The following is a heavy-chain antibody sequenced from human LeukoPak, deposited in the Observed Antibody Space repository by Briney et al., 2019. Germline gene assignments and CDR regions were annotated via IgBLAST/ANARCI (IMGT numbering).Heavy chain of an antibody. D-gene: IGHD3-10*01. CDR1: GFTFSSYA. CDR2: ISGSGGNT. CDR3: ARDYGSHGEYFDY. J-gene: IGHJ4*02. V-gene: IGHV3-23*01. Sequence: GGSLRLSCAASGFTFSSYAMSWVRQAPGKGLEWVSGISGSGGNTYYADSVRGRFTISRDNAKNSVYLQMDSPRDEDTAVYYCARDYGSHGEYFDYWGQGALVTVSS.